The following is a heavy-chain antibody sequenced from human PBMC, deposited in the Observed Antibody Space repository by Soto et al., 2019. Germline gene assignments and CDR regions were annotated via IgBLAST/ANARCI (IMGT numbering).Heavy chain of an antibody. CDR1: GGSISSGGYS. J-gene: IGHJ6*02. D-gene: IGHD3-16*01. Sequence: SETLSLTCAVSGGSISSGGYSWSWIRQPPGKGLEWIGYIYHSGSTYYNPSLKSRVTISVDRSKNQFSLKLSSVTAADTAVYYCARGPNQLIQHCYYYYGMDVWGQGTTVTVSS. V-gene: IGHV4-30-2*01. CDR2: IYHSGST. CDR3: ARGPNQLIQHCYYYYGMDV.